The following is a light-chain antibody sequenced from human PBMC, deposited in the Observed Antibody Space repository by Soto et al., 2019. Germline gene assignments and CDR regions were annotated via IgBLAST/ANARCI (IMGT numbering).Light chain of an antibody. J-gene: IGKJ5*01. Sequence: DIQMTQSPSSLAASLGARVTITCQASQDISNYLNWYQQKPGKPPKLLIYDASNLEPGDASRLSGSGSGTDFTFSITSLQPEDIATCFFQRYKTLVPFGQGTRLEIK. CDR3: QRYKTLVP. V-gene: IGKV1-33*01. CDR1: QDISNY. CDR2: DAS.